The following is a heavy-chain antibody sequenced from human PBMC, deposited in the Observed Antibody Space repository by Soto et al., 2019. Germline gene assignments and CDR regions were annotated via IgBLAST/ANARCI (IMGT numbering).Heavy chain of an antibody. CDR3: ARGYCSSTSCYNHYYYYMDV. CDR1: GGSISSGGYY. J-gene: IGHJ6*03. D-gene: IGHD2-2*02. Sequence: LSLTCTVSGGSISSGGYYWSWIRQHPGKGLEWIGYIYYSGSTYYNPSLKSRVTISVDTSKNQFSLKLSSVTAADTAVYYCARGYCSSTSCYNHYYYYMDVWGKGTTVTVSS. CDR2: IYYSGST. V-gene: IGHV4-31*03.